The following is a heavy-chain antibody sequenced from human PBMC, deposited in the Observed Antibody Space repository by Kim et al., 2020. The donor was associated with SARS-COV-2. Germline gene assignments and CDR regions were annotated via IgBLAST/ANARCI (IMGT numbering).Heavy chain of an antibody. Sequence: GGSLRLSCAASGFTFSNAWMSWVRQAPGKGLEWVGRIKSKTDGGTTDYAAPVKGRFTISRDDSKNTLYLQMNSLKTEDTAVYYCTPSRDYYGSPGDAFYIWDQGTMVTVSS. V-gene: IGHV3-15*01. CDR3: TPSRDYYGSPGDAFYI. CDR1: GFTFSNAW. J-gene: IGHJ3*02. CDR2: IKSKTDGGTT. D-gene: IGHD3-10*01.